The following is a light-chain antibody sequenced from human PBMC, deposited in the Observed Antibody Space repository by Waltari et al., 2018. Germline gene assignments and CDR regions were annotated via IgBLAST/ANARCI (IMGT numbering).Light chain of an antibody. CDR3: QQRSNWPPT. Sequence: EIVLTQSPATLSLSPGERATLSCRASQSVSSYLAWYQQKPGQAPRLLIYDASNRATGIPARCRGSASGTDFTLTISSLEPEDFAVYYCQQRSNWPPTFGPGTKVDIK. V-gene: IGKV3-11*01. CDR1: QSVSSY. J-gene: IGKJ3*01. CDR2: DAS.